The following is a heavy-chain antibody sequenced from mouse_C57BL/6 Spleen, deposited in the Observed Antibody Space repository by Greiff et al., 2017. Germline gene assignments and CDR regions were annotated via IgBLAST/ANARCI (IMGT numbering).Heavy chain of an antibody. CDR1: GYAFTNYL. Sequence: QVQLKESGAELVRPGTSVKVSCKASGYAFTNYLIEWVKQRPGQGLEWIGVINPGSGGTNYNEKFKGKATLTADKSSSTAYMQLSSLTSEDSAVYFCARRYYYGSSLYAMDYWGQGTSVTVSS. J-gene: IGHJ4*01. CDR2: INPGSGGT. V-gene: IGHV1-54*01. D-gene: IGHD1-1*01. CDR3: ARRYYYGSSLYAMDY.